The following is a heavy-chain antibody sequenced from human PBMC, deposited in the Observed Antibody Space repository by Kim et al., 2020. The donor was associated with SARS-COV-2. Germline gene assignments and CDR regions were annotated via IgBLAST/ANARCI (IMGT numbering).Heavy chain of an antibody. CDR2: ISWNSGSI. CDR1: GFTFDDYA. J-gene: IGHJ1*01. Sequence: GGSLRLSCAASGFTFDDYAMHWVRQAPGKGLEWVSGISWNSGSIGYADSVKGRFTISRDNAKNSLYLQMNSLRAEDTALYYCAKEGWSEYFQHWGQGTLVTVSS. D-gene: IGHD6-19*01. V-gene: IGHV3-9*01. CDR3: AKEGWSEYFQH.